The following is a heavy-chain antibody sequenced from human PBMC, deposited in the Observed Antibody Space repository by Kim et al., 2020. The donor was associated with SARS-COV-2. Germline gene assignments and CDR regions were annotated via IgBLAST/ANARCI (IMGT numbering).Heavy chain of an antibody. CDR3: ARGRLATFRGGIYFFDY. V-gene: IGHV4-34*01. CDR1: GGSLSGYY. D-gene: IGHD3-10*01. Sequence: SETLSLTCAVSGGSLSGYYWSWIRQPPGKGLEWIGEINHSESTNYNPSLKSRVNVSIDTSKSQFSLKLKSVTAADTAVYFCARGRLATFRGGIYFFDYWGQGKQVTVSS. CDR2: INHSEST. J-gene: IGHJ4*02.